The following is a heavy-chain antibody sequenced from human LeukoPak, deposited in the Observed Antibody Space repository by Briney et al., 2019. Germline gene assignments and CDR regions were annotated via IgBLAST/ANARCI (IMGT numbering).Heavy chain of an antibody. J-gene: IGHJ4*02. CDR2: IKQDGSEK. V-gene: IGHV3-7*01. D-gene: IGHD4-17*01. Sequence: GGSLRLSCAASGLTLSSYWMSWVRQAPGKGLEWVANIKQDGSEKYYVDSVEGRFTISRDNAKNSLYLQMNSLRAEDTAVYYCAREGYGPLDFWGEGTLVTVSS. CDR3: AREGYGPLDF. CDR1: GLTLSSYW.